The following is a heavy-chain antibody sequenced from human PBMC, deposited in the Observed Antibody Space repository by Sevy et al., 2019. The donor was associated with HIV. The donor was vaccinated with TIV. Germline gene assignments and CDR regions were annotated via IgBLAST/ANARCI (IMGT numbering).Heavy chain of an antibody. J-gene: IGHJ6*02. CDR3: AKDINRGCDSINCYPYYYYYYGMDV. V-gene: IGHV3-9*01. CDR1: GFTFHDHA. D-gene: IGHD2-2*01. CDR2: ISWNSGSI. Sequence: GGSLRLSCAASGFTFHDHAMHWVRQAPGKGLEWVSGISWNSGSIGYADSVKGRFTISRDNAKNSLYLEVNSLRAEDTANYYCAKDINRGCDSINCYPYYYYYYGMDVWGQGTTVTVSS.